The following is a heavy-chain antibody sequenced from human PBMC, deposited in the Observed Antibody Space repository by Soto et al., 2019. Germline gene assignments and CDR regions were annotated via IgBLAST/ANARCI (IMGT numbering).Heavy chain of an antibody. D-gene: IGHD3-22*01. Sequence: QVQLQQWGAGLLKPSETLSLTCAVYGGSFSGYYWSWIRQPPGKGLAWIGEIIHSGSTNYTPSLKSRVTISVDTSKNQFSLKLSSVIAADTAVYYCARGRRGIYYYDSSGYYYLSDWGQGTLVTVSS. CDR1: GGSFSGYY. J-gene: IGHJ4*02. V-gene: IGHV4-34*01. CDR2: IIHSGST. CDR3: ARGRRGIYYYDSSGYYYLSD.